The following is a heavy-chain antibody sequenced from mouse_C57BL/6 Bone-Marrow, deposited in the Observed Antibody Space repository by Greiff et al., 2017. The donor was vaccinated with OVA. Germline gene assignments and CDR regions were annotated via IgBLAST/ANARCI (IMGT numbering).Heavy chain of an antibody. CDR2: ISSGGSYT. D-gene: IGHD2-4*01. J-gene: IGHJ2*01. CDR3: ARRDYYDYDGDY. Sequence: EVQGVESGGDLVKPGGSLKLSCAASGFTFSSYGMSWVRQTPDKRLEWVATISSGGSYTYYPDSVKGRFTISRDNAKNTLYLQMSSLKSEDTAMYYCARRDYYDYDGDYWGQGTTLTVSS. V-gene: IGHV5-6*01. CDR1: GFTFSSYG.